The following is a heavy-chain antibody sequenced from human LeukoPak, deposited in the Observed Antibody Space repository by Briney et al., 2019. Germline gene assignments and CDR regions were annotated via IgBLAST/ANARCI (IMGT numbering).Heavy chain of an antibody. V-gene: IGHV3-9*02. Sequence: GGSLRLSCAASGFTSSSYAMSWVRQAPGKGLEWVSGISWNSGSIGYADSVKGRFTISRDSAKNSLYLQMNSLRAEDTALYYCARDSGSGWDYYFDYWGQGTLVTVSS. CDR3: ARDSGSGWDYYFDY. CDR1: GFTSSSYA. D-gene: IGHD6-19*01. J-gene: IGHJ4*02. CDR2: ISWNSGSI.